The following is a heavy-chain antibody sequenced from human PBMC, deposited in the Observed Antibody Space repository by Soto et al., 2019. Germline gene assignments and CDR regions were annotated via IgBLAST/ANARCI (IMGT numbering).Heavy chain of an antibody. CDR1: GGTFNSYV. CDR3: ARDLGSGYDPGDY. V-gene: IGHV1-69*12. D-gene: IGHD5-12*01. CDR2: IISIFGTP. J-gene: IGHJ4*02. Sequence: QVQLVQSGAEVKKPGSSVKVSCKASGGTFNSYVFNWVRQAPGQGLEWMGGIISIFGTPNYVQKFQGRVTITADESTSTGFMELSSLTSEDTAIYYCARDLGSGYDPGDYWGQGTLVTVSS.